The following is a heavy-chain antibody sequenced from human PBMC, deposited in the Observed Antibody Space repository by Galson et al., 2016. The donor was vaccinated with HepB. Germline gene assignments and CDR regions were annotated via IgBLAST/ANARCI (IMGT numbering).Heavy chain of an antibody. Sequence: SLRLSCAASGFIFSDYYMSWIRQAPGRGLEWLSYIGSSSRYTNSADSVKGRFTISRDNAKNSLFLRMTSLRVEDTAIYYCARHMQVNGDAFDIWGQGTMATVSS. CDR3: ARHMQVNGDAFDI. CDR1: GFIFSDYY. J-gene: IGHJ3*02. V-gene: IGHV3-11*06. D-gene: IGHD2-8*01. CDR2: IGSSSRYT.